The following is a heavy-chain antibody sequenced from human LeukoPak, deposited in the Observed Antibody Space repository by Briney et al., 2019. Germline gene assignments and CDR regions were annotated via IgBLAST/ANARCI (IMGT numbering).Heavy chain of an antibody. Sequence: ASVKVSCKASGYTFTSYDINWVRQATGQGLEWMGWMSPNSGNTGYAQKFQGRVTMTRNTSISTAYVELSSLRSEDTAVYYCARLYDSKALDYYYYMDVWGKGTTVTVSS. J-gene: IGHJ6*03. CDR1: GYTFTSYD. CDR2: MSPNSGNT. V-gene: IGHV1-8*01. CDR3: ARLYDSKALDYYYYMDV. D-gene: IGHD3-22*01.